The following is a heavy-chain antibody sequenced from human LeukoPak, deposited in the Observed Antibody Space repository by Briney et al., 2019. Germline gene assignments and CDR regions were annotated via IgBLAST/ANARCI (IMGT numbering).Heavy chain of an antibody. Sequence: PGGSLRLSCAASGFTFSSYAMSWVRQAPGKGLEWVANIKQDGSEKYYVDSVKGRFTISRDNAKNSLYLQMNSLRAEDTAVYYCARIVYSSSWRSFDYWGQGTLVTVSS. J-gene: IGHJ4*02. CDR2: IKQDGSEK. D-gene: IGHD6-13*01. CDR3: ARIVYSSSWRSFDY. CDR1: GFTFSSYA. V-gene: IGHV3-7*01.